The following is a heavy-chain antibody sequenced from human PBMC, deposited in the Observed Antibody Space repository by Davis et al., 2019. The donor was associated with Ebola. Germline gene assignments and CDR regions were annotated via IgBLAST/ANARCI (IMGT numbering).Heavy chain of an antibody. V-gene: IGHV1-18*01. CDR1: GYTFTSYG. J-gene: IGHJ4*02. CDR2: INPHNGNT. CDR3: ARAQFPTTSDH. D-gene: IGHD1-1*01. Sequence: AASVKVSCKTFGYTFTSYGITWVRQAPGQGLEWMGWINPHNGNTNYAQNVQGRVIMTSDTATTTAYMEVGSLRSDDTAVYYCARAQFPTTSDHWGQGTLVTVSS.